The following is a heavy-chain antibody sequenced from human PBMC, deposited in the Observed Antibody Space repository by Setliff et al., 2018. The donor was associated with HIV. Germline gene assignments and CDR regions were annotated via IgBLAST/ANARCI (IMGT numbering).Heavy chain of an antibody. CDR3: AQAQTSVSGSYYQYLQH. CDR2: LSGSGGST. Sequence: LRLSCAASELTFSNYAMTWVRQAPGKGLEWVSSLSGSGGSTYYAGSVKGRFTISRDNSKNTLYLRMNGLRAEDTAVYYCAQAQTSVSGSYYQYLQHWGQGTLVTVSS. V-gene: IGHV3-23*01. J-gene: IGHJ1*01. D-gene: IGHD3-10*01. CDR1: ELTFSNYA.